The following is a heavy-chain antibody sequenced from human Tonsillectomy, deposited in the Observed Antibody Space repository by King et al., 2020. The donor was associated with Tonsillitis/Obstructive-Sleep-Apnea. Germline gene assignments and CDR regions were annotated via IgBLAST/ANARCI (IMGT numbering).Heavy chain of an antibody. CDR1: GNTLNELS. CDR2: FDAEEGET. Sequence: VQLVQSGAEVKKPGASVKVSCKVSGNTLNELSIHWVRQAPGKGLEWMGGFDAEEGETIYAQKFQGRVTMTEDTSTDTAYMELSSLRSEDTAVYYCATVPEYCTNGICYMKWFDPWGQGTLVTVSS. CDR3: ATVPEYCTNGICYMKWFDP. V-gene: IGHV1-24*01. D-gene: IGHD2-8*01. J-gene: IGHJ5*02.